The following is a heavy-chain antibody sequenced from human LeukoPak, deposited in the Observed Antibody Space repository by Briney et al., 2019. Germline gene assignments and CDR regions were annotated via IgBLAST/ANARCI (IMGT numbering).Heavy chain of an antibody. V-gene: IGHV4-59*01. D-gene: IGHD2-2*01. Sequence: NTSETLSLTCAVSGDSISGYYWSWIRQPPGKGLEWIAFIYHTGSTNYNPSLKSRVTISVDTSRNQFSLNLSSVTAADTAVYYCARERCSSTTCHFDYWGQGTLVTVSS. J-gene: IGHJ4*02. CDR3: ARERCSSTTCHFDY. CDR1: GDSISGYY. CDR2: IYHTGST.